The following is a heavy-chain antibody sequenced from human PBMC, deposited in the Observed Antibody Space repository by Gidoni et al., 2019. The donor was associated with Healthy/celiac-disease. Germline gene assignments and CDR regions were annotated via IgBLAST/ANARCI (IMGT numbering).Heavy chain of an antibody. CDR2: ISSSSSTI. D-gene: IGHD3-3*01. J-gene: IGHJ6*03. V-gene: IGHV3-48*01. CDR3: ARISADITYYDFWSGYYSRGWSYYYYYMDV. CDR1: GFTFSSYS. Sequence: EVQLVESGGGLVQPGGSLRLSCAASGFTFSSYSLNWVRQAPGKGLGWVSYISSSSSTIYYADSVKGRFTISRDNAKNSLYLQMNSLRAEDTAVYYCARISADITYYDFWSGYYSRGWSYYYYYMDVWGKGTTVTVSS.